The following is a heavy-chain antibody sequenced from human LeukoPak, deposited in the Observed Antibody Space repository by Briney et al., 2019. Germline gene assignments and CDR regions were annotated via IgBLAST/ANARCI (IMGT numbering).Heavy chain of an antibody. D-gene: IGHD5-18*01. CDR3: ARVSAMVDDYFDY. CDR2: IYYSGST. J-gene: IGHJ4*02. Sequence: ASETLSLTCTVSGGSISSSSYYWGWIRQPRGKGLEWIGYIYYSGSTYYNPSFKSRVTISVDTSKNQFSLKLSSVTAADTAVYYCARVSAMVDDYFDYWGQGTLVTVSS. CDR1: GGSISSSSYY. V-gene: IGHV4-39*07.